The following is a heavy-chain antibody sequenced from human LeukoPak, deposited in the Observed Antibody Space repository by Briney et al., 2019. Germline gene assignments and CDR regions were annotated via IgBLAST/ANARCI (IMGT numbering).Heavy chain of an antibody. V-gene: IGHV4-4*02. CDR3: ARRDCSGGSCYYYYYMDV. CDR2: IYHSGST. J-gene: IGHJ6*03. D-gene: IGHD2-15*01. Sequence: PSETLSLTCAVSGGSISSSNWWSWVRQPPGKGLEWIGEIYHSGSTNYNPSLKSRVTISVDKSKNQFSLKLSSVTAADTAVYYCARRDCSGGSCYYYYYMDVWGKGTTVTVSS. CDR1: GGSISSSNW.